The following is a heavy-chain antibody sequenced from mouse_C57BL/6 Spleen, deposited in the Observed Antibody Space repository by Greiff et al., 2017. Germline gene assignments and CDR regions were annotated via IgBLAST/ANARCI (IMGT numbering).Heavy chain of an antibody. CDR2: IYPGNSDT. CDR1: GYTFTSYW. CDR3: TTLLSLSYFDY. V-gene: IGHV1-5*01. D-gene: IGHD2-10*01. J-gene: IGHJ2*01. Sequence: VQLQQSGTVLARPGASVKMSCKTSGYTFTSYWMHWVKQRPGQGLEWLGAIYPGNSDTSYNQKFKGKAKLTAVTSASTAYMELSSLTNEDSAVYYCTTLLSLSYFDYWGQGTTLTVSS.